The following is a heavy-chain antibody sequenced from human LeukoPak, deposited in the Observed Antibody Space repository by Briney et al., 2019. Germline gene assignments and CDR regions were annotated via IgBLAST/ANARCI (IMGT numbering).Heavy chain of an antibody. Sequence: GGSLRLSCAASGFTFSSYAMSWVRQAPGKGLEWVSAISGSGGSTYYADSVKGRFTISRDNSKNTLYLQMNSLRAEDTAVYYCAKGYWDIVVVVAAAPFDYWGQGTLVTVSS. V-gene: IGHV3-23*01. D-gene: IGHD2-15*01. J-gene: IGHJ4*02. CDR2: ISGSGGST. CDR3: AKGYWDIVVVVAAAPFDY. CDR1: GFTFSSYA.